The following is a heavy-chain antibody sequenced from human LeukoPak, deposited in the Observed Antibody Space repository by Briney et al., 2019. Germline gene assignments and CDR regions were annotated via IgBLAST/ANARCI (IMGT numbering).Heavy chain of an antibody. CDR2: ISAYNGNT. J-gene: IGHJ4*02. CDR1: GYTFTSYG. CDR3: ARDETGIVVVPAPRGYDY. D-gene: IGHD2-2*01. V-gene: IGHV1-18*01. Sequence: ASVKVSCKASGYTFTSYGISWVRQAPGQGLEWMGWISAYNGNTNYAQKLQGRVTMTTDTSTSTAYMELRRLRSDDTAVYYCARDETGIVVVPAPRGYDYWGQGTLVTVSS.